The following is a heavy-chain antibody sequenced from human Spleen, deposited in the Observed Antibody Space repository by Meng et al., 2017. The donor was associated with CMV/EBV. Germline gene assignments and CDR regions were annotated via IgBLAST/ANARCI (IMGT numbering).Heavy chain of an antibody. D-gene: IGHD6-13*01. Sequence: APSGFPFSSFAMNWVRQVPGKGLEWVAVASFDGSNKYYTDSVKGRFTISRDNSKNTLYLHMNSLRPEDTAVYYCAREPSSSPVPDYWGQGTLVTVSS. J-gene: IGHJ4*02. CDR3: AREPSSSPVPDY. CDR2: ASFDGSNK. CDR1: GFPFSSFA. V-gene: IGHV3-30*04.